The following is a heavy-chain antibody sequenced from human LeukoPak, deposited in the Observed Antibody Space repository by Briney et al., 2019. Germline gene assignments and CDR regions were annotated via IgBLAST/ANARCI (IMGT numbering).Heavy chain of an antibody. V-gene: IGHV4-39*01. J-gene: IGHJ4*02. Sequence: SETLSLTCTASGGSISSSSYYWGWIRQPPGKGLEWIGSIYYSGSTYYNPSLKSRVTISVDTSKNQFSLKLSSVTAADTAVYYCASGTPYYYDSSGYFDYWGQGTLVTVSS. D-gene: IGHD3-22*01. CDR1: GGSISSSSYY. CDR2: IYYSGST. CDR3: ASGTPYYYDSSGYFDY.